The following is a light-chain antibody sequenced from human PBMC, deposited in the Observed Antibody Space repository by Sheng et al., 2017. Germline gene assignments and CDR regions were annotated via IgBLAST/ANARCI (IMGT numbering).Light chain of an antibody. CDR1: QTVDSYY. J-gene: IGKJ4*01. Sequence: EIVLTQSPGTLSLSPGEGAILSCRASQTVDSYYLAWYRQTPGQAPRLLIYAASSRATGIPDRFSGSRSGTDFTLTISRLEPEDFAVYYCQQYNTSPPTFGGGTKVEDQT. V-gene: IGKV3-20*01. CDR3: QQYNTSPPT. CDR2: AAS.